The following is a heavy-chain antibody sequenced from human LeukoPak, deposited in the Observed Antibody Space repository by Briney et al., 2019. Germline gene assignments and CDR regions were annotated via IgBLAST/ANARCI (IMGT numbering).Heavy chain of an antibody. D-gene: IGHD6-13*01. CDR1: GYTFTSYG. Sequence: GASVKVSCKASGYTFTSYGISWVRQAPGQGLEWMGWISAYNGNTNYAQKLQGRVTMTTDTSTSTAYMELRSLRSDDTAVYYCARGSLRVAAAFSPDYWGQGTLVTVSS. CDR3: ARGSLRVAAAFSPDY. V-gene: IGHV1-18*01. CDR2: ISAYNGNT. J-gene: IGHJ4*02.